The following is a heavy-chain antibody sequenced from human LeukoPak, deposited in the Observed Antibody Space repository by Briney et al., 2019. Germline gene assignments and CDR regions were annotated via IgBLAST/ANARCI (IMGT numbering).Heavy chain of an antibody. Sequence: SETLSLTCTVSGDSITSSSYYWGWIRQPPGKGLEWIGSIYYGGSTYYNPPLKSRVTMSVDTSKSQFSLKLSSVTAADTALYYRARERKYTSGYSGEVSWGQGTLVTVSS. CDR2: IYYGGST. CDR3: ARERKYTSGYSGEVS. CDR1: GDSITSSSYY. D-gene: IGHD5-18*01. V-gene: IGHV4-39*07. J-gene: IGHJ4*02.